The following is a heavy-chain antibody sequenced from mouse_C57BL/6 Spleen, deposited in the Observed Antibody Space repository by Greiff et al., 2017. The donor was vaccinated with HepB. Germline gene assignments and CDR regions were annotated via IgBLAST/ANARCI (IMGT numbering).Heavy chain of an antibody. CDR3: ASPYDYDDGYYAMDY. D-gene: IGHD2-4*01. V-gene: IGHV3-6*01. Sequence: DVQLQESGPGLVKPSQSLSLTCSVTGYSITSGYYWNWIRQFPGNKLEWMGYISYDGSNNYNPSLKNRISITRDTSKNQFFLKLNSVTTEDTATYYCASPYDYDDGYYAMDYWGQGTSVTVSS. CDR1: GYSITSGYY. J-gene: IGHJ4*01. CDR2: ISYDGSN.